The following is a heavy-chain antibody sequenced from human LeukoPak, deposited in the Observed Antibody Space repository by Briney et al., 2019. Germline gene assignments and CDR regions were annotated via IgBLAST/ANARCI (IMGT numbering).Heavy chain of an antibody. CDR2: IKQDGSEK. D-gene: IGHD3-22*01. Sequence: GGSLRLSCAASGFTFSSYWMSWVRQAPGKGLEWVANIKQDGSEKYYVDSVKGRFTISRDNAKNSLYLQMSSLRAEDTAVYYCARVSKGYYVSSGYSEYWGQGTLVTVSS. J-gene: IGHJ4*02. V-gene: IGHV3-7*01. CDR3: ARVSKGYYVSSGYSEY. CDR1: GFTFSSYW.